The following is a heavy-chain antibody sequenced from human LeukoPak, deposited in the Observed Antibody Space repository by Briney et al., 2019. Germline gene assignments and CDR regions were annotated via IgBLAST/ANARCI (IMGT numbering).Heavy chain of an antibody. CDR2: INPSGGST. V-gene: IGHV1-46*01. CDR3: AREIGMGAFDYYYYGMDV. Sequence: ASVKVSCKASGYTFTNYYMHWVRQAPGQGLEWVGIINPSGGSTSYVQKFQGRVTMTRDTSTSTVYMELSSLRSEDTAVYYCAREIGMGAFDYYYYGMDVWGQGTTVTVSS. D-gene: IGHD3-16*01. J-gene: IGHJ6*02. CDR1: GYTFTNYY.